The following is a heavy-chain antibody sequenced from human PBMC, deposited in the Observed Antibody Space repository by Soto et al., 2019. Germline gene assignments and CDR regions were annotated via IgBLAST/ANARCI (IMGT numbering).Heavy chain of an antibody. CDR1: GFNLGSNS. CDR3: VILADGKFDL. J-gene: IGHJ5*02. Sequence: EVLLLGSGGGLVQPGGSLRLSCSASGFNLGSNSIAWVRQAPGKGLEYVASISDTSHRIFHADPLKGRFTISRDNSRNRLYLEMKSLRAEDTALYYCVILADGKFDLWGQGTLVIVSS. CDR2: ISDTSHRI. D-gene: IGHD6-19*01. V-gene: IGHV3-23*01.